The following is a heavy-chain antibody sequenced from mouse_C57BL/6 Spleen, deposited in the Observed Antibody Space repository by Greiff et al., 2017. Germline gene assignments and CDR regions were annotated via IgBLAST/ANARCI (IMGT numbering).Heavy chain of an antibody. CDR2: ISDGGSYT. Sequence: ESGGGLVKPGGSLKLSCAASGFTFSSYAMSWVRQTPEKRLEWVATISDGGSYTYYPDNVKGRFTISRDKAKNNLYLQMSHLKSEDTAMYYCAREGAYWGQGTLVTVSA. V-gene: IGHV5-4*01. CDR3: AREGAY. J-gene: IGHJ3*01. CDR1: GFTFSSYA.